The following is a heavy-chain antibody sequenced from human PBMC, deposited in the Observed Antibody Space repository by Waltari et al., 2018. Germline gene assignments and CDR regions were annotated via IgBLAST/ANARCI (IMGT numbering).Heavy chain of an antibody. CDR2: IFYSGTT. Sequence: QLQLPESVPGLVKTSETMFVTCTVADGSVRSSRYYWGWFRQPPGTGLEWIGSIFYSGTTYYNPSLKSRVTISIDTSKNQFSLKLRSVTAADTAVYYCARSTSGSLYNFDYWGQGTLVTVSS. V-gene: IGHV4-39*01. J-gene: IGHJ4*02. D-gene: IGHD3-10*01. CDR1: DGSVRSSRYY. CDR3: ARSTSGSLYNFDY.